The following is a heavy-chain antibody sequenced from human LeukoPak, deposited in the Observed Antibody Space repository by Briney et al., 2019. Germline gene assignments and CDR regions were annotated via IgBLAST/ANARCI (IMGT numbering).Heavy chain of an antibody. CDR1: GGTFSSYT. CDR2: INPSGGST. V-gene: IGHV1-46*01. D-gene: IGHD6-13*01. J-gene: IGHJ6*04. CDR3: ARVSSWDDYGMDV. Sequence: GSSVKVSCKASGGTFSSYTISWVRQAPGQGLEWMGIINPSGGSTSYAQKFQGRVTMTRDTSTSTVYMELSSLRSEDTAVYYCARVSSWDDYGMDVWGKGTTVTVSS.